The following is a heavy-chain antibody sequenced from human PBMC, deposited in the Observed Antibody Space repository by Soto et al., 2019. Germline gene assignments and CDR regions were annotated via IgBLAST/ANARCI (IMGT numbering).Heavy chain of an antibody. CDR1: GGSISSGGYY. CDR3: ARGRDYFDSRGYYRNWFDP. Sequence: QVQLQESGPGLVKPSQTLSLTCTVSGGSISSGGYYWSWIRQHPGKGLDWTVYIYYSGSTYYNPALKIRVTISRDTSKTKISLKLSSVTAADPAVYNCARGRDYFDSRGYYRNWFDPTGQGSLVTV. CDR2: IYYSGST. D-gene: IGHD3-22*01. J-gene: IGHJ5*02. V-gene: IGHV4-31*03.